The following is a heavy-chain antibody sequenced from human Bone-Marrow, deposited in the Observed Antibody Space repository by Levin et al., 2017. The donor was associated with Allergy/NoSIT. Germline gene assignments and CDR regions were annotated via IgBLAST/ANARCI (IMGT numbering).Heavy chain of an antibody. Sequence: ASVKVSCAASGFTFRTHDMHWVRQGTGKGLEWVSTIGTAGDTYYPDSVRGRFTISRENAKNSLYLQMNGLSAGDTAVYYCARYNYEYDALDIWGQGTMVTVSS. CDR1: GFTFRTHD. CDR3: ARYNYEYDALDI. V-gene: IGHV3-13*01. J-gene: IGHJ3*02. CDR2: IGTAGDT. D-gene: IGHD5-18*01.